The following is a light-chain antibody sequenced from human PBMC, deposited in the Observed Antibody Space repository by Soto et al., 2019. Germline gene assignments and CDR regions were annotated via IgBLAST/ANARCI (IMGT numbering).Light chain of an antibody. CDR1: GSDIGAYNY. CDR2: DVR. Sequence: QSVLTQPASVSGSPGQSITISCTGTGSDIGAYNYVSWYQQHPGKAPKLLIFDVRNRPSGVSSRFSGSKSGNTASLTISGLQAEDEAYYYCSSYGGSNTLVFGGGTKVTVL. V-gene: IGLV2-14*03. CDR3: SSYGGSNTLV. J-gene: IGLJ3*02.